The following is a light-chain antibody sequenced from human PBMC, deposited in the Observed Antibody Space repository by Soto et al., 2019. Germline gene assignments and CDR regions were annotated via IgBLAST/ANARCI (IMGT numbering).Light chain of an antibody. Sequence: DIQMTQSPSSRSASVVDRVTITFRASQSISSYLNWYQQKPGKAPKLLIYKASSLQSGVPTRFSGSGSGTEFTLTISSLQPDDFGTYYCQQYYLNPWTFGQGTKVDIK. J-gene: IGKJ1*01. V-gene: IGKV1-39*01. CDR1: QSISSY. CDR2: KAS. CDR3: QQYYLNPWT.